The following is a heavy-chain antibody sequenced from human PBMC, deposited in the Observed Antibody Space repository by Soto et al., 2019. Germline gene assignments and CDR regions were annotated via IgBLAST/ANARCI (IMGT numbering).Heavy chain of an antibody. Sequence: GGSLRLSCVGSGYRFSEYAMAWIRQAPGKGLEWVTGISSGATSTYYADSVKGRFTIFRDNSINTLYVQMSSLRTEDTAVYYCAHPRGYGVFDAYDIWGQGTMVTVSS. J-gene: IGHJ3*02. CDR1: GYRFSEYA. CDR3: AHPRGYGVFDAYDI. V-gene: IGHV3-23*01. CDR2: ISSGATST. D-gene: IGHD4-17*01.